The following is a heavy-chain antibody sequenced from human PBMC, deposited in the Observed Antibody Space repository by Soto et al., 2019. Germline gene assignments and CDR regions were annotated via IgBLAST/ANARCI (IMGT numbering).Heavy chain of an antibody. V-gene: IGHV3-23*01. CDR1: GFTFSNYA. J-gene: IGHJ4*02. Sequence: EVQLLESGGGLVQPGGSLRLSCAASGFTFSNYAMGWVRQAPGKGLEWVSAIGGGGGSTFYAASVKGRFTVSRDNSKNTLYLQMHSLSGDDTAVFCCAKIAEAVAGTVYGYWGQGTLVTVSS. CDR2: IGGGGGST. CDR3: AKIAEAVAGTVYGY. D-gene: IGHD6-19*01.